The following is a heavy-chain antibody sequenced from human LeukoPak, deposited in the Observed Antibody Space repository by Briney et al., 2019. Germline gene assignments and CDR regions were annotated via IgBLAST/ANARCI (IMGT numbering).Heavy chain of an antibody. CDR2: IYPGDSDT. V-gene: IGHV5-51*01. CDR1: GSRSPTSW. CDR3: ARGVDLVPPACFDY. Sequence: ESPKTPRKRHGSRSPTSWFAWVRQLPGKGLECRGMIYPGDSDTRYSPSYQGQVTISADMSISTAYLQWGSLKATDNAMYDCARGVDLVPPACFDYWGQGTLVTVSS. D-gene: IGHD2-8*02. J-gene: IGHJ4*02.